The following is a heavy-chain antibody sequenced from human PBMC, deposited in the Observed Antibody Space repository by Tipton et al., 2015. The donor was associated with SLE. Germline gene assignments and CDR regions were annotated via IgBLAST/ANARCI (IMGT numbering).Heavy chain of an antibody. CDR3: ARYYYDSTGDCLFDS. CDR1: GGSINSDDYH. J-gene: IGHJ4*02. CDR2: IYSSGST. D-gene: IGHD3-22*01. Sequence: TLSLTCTVPGGSINSDDYHWSWIRQPAGKGLEWIGRIYSSGSTNYNPSLKSRVTISVDTSKNQFSLRLSSVTAADTAIYYCARYYYDSTGDCLFDSWGQGTLVTVSS. V-gene: IGHV4-61*02.